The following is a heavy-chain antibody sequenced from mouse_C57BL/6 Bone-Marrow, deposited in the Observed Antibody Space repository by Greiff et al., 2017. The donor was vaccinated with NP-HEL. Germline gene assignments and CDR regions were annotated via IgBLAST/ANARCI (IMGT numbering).Heavy chain of an antibody. CDR3: ARRYYGNYNFDY. CDR2: ISSGGSYT. D-gene: IGHD2-1*01. J-gene: IGHJ2*01. CDR1: GFTFSSYG. V-gene: IGHV5-6*01. Sequence: DVQLQESGGDLVKPGGSLKLSCAASGFTFSSYGMSWVRQTPDKRLEWVATISSGGSYTYYPDSVKGRFTISRDNAKNTLYLQMSSLKSEDTAMYYCARRYYGNYNFDYWGQGTTLTVSS.